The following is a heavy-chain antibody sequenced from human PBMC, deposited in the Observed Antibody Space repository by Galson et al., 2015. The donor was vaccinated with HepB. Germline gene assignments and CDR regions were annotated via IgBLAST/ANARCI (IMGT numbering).Heavy chain of an antibody. Sequence: CAISGDSVSSNSAAWNWIRQSPSRGLEWLGRTYYRSKWYNDYAVAVKSRITINPDTSKNQFSLQLNSVTPEETAVYYGARVGYDYDSSGLTTFGAFDLWGRGTLVTVSS. CDR1: GDSVSSNSAA. CDR3: ARVGYDYDSSGLTTFGAFDL. D-gene: IGHD3-22*01. J-gene: IGHJ2*01. V-gene: IGHV6-1*01. CDR2: TYYRSKWYN.